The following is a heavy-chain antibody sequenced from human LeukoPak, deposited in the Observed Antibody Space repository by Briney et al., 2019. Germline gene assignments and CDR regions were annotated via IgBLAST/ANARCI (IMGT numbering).Heavy chain of an antibody. D-gene: IGHD3-22*01. J-gene: IGHJ4*02. Sequence: GGSLRLSCAASGFIFRNYAMSWVRQAPGEGLEWVSAISGSGGSTYYADSVKGRFTISRDNSKNTLYLQMNSLRAEDTAVYYCARGVPYYYDSSGYYYFDYWGQGTLVTVSS. CDR1: GFIFRNYA. CDR2: ISGSGGST. CDR3: ARGVPYYYDSSGYYYFDY. V-gene: IGHV3-23*01.